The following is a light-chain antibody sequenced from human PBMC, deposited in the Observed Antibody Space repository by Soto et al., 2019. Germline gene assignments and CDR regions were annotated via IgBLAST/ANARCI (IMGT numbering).Light chain of an antibody. Sequence: QSALTQPASVSGSPGQSITISCTGTSSDVGDYNYVSWYQQHPGKAPKLMIFDVSNRPSGVSNRFSGSKSGNTASLTISGLQAEDEADYYCSSYTRSSTLVFGGGTKVTVL. V-gene: IGLV2-14*01. CDR2: DVS. CDR1: SSDVGDYNY. J-gene: IGLJ2*01. CDR3: SSYTRSSTLV.